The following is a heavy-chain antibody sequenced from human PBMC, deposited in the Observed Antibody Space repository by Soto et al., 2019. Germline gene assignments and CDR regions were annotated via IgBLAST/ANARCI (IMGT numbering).Heavy chain of an antibody. CDR3: ARPQKVIAAQTSSVY. J-gene: IGHJ4*02. Sequence: PGGSLRLSCAASGFTFSSYSMNWVRQAPGKGLEWVSSISSSSSYIYYADSVKGRFTISRDNAKNSLYLQMNSLRAEDTAVYYCARPQKVIAAQTSSVYWGQGTLVTVSS. V-gene: IGHV3-21*01. CDR2: ISSSSSYI. CDR1: GFTFSSYS. D-gene: IGHD6-6*01.